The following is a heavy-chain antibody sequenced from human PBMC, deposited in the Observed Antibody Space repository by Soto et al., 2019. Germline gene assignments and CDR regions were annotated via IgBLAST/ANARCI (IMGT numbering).Heavy chain of an antibody. CDR2: IYYSGST. CDR3: ARHIVVHYYFDF. D-gene: IGHD2-21*01. CDR1: GGSISSYY. V-gene: IGHV4-59*01. Sequence: SETLSLTCAVSGGSISSYYWSWIRQPPGKGLEWIGYIYYSGSTYYNPSLKSRVTISVDTSKNQFSLKLNSVTAADTAMYYCARHIVVHYYFDFWGLRTPVTVSS. J-gene: IGHJ4*02.